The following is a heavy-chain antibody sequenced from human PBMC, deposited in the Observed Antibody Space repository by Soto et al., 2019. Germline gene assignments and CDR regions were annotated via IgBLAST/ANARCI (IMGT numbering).Heavy chain of an antibody. CDR1: GFTFSGSA. D-gene: IGHD3-22*01. CDR3: TRPPPSSGYKWFDP. CDR2: IRSKANSYAT. J-gene: IGHJ5*02. Sequence: HPGGSLRLSGAASGFTFSGSAIHWVRQASGKGLEWVGRIRSKANSYATAYAASVKGRFTISRDDSKNTAYLQMNSLKTEDTAVYYCTRPPPSSGYKWFDPWGQGTLVTFCS. V-gene: IGHV3-73*01.